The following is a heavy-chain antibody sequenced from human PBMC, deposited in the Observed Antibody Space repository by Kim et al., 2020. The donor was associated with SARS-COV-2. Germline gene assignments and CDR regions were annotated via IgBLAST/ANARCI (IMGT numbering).Heavy chain of an antibody. CDR1: GFTFGDYA. CDR2: IRSKAYGGTT. Sequence: GGSLRLSCTASGFTFGDYAMSWVRQAPGKGLEWVGFIRSKAYGGTTEYAASVKGRFTISRDDSKSIAYLQMNSLKTEDTAVYYCTRSFREYYDRPSGGDYWGQGTLVTVSS. D-gene: IGHD3-22*01. J-gene: IGHJ4*02. V-gene: IGHV3-49*04. CDR3: TRSFREYYDRPSGGDY.